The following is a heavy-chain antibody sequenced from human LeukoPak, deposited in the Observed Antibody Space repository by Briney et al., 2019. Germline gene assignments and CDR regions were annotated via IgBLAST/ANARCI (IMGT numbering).Heavy chain of an antibody. V-gene: IGHV5-51*01. Sequence: GASLKISCKVSGYSLTSYWIGWARQMPGKGLEWMGIINPGDSDTRYSPSFQGQVTISVDKSITTAYLQWSSLEVSDTAMYYCATTGYSSHWEYYWGQGTLVTVSS. CDR3: ATTGYSSHWEYY. CDR1: GYSLTSYW. CDR2: INPGDSDT. D-gene: IGHD6-13*01. J-gene: IGHJ4*02.